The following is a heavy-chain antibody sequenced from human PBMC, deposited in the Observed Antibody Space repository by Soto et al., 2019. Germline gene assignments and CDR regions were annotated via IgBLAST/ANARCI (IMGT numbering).Heavy chain of an antibody. J-gene: IGHJ4*02. CDR3: ARDGGGLAH. V-gene: IGHV3-23*01. Sequence: GGSLRLSCAASGFTFSSYAMFWVRQAPGKGLEWVSSISVNAGSTIYADSVKGRFTISRDNTKNTLHLQTDSLRVEDTAVYYCARDGGGLAHWGQGTLVTAPQ. CDR1: GFTFSSYA. D-gene: IGHD3-16*01. CDR2: ISVNAGST.